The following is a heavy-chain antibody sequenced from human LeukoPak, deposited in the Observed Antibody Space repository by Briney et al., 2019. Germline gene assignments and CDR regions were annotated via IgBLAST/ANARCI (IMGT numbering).Heavy chain of an antibody. CDR1: GFTFTSSA. CDR2: IVVGSGNT. V-gene: IGHV1-58*02. D-gene: IGHD1-1*01. J-gene: IGHJ5*02. Sequence: SVKVSCKASGFTFTSSAMQWVRQARGQRLEWIGWIVVGSGNTNYAQKFQERVTITRDMSTSTAYMELSSLRSEDTAVYYCAADPRYRPLKLDNWFDPWGQGTLVTVSS. CDR3: AADPRYRPLKLDNWFDP.